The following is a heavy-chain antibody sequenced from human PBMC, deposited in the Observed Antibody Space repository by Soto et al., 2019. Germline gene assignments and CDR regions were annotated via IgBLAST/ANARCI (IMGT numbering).Heavy chain of an antibody. V-gene: IGHV3-23*01. CDR1: GFTLSNFA. D-gene: IGHD1-20*01. CDR2: VGGADDT. Sequence: EVQLLESGGGLVQPGGSLRLSCVASGFTLSNFAMSWVRQAPGEGLEWVSSVGGADDTYYADSVEGRFTISRDNSKNTLYLQLSSLSAGDTAVYYCAKDAVRYNSVWDAFAIWGQGTLVTVSS. J-gene: IGHJ3*02. CDR3: AKDAVRYNSVWDAFAI.